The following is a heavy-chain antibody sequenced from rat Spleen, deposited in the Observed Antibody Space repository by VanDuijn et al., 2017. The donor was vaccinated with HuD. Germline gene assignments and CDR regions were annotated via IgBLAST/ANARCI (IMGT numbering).Heavy chain of an antibody. D-gene: IGHD4-3*01. Sequence: EVQLQESGPGLVKPSQSLSLPCSVTGYSITSNYWGWIRKFPGNKMEWMGYKYYSGSTSYNPSLKSRISITRDTTKNQFFLQLNSVTTEDTATYYCAREIRGTLFDYWGQGVMVTVSS. J-gene: IGHJ2*01. V-gene: IGHV3-1*01. CDR2: KYYSGST. CDR3: AREIRGTLFDY. CDR1: GYSITSNY.